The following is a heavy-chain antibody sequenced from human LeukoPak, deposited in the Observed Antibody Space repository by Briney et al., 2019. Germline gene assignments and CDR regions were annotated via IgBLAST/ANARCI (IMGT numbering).Heavy chain of an antibody. D-gene: IGHD5-18*01. CDR3: ATTRIGYSYGQ. CDR1: GYSFPSYW. CDR2: NYPCDSDT. V-gene: IGHV5-51*01. Sequence: GESLKISCKGSGYSFPSYWIGWVRQMPGRGLEWVGINYPCDSDTRYSPSFQGQVTISADKSISTAYLQWSSLKASDTAMYYCATTRIGYSYGQWGQGTLVTVSS. J-gene: IGHJ4*02.